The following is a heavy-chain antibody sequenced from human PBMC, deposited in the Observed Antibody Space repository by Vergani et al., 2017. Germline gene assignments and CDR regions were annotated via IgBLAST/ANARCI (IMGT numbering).Heavy chain of an antibody. CDR1: GFTFSSYA. Sequence: EVQLLESGGGLVQPGGSLRLSCAASGFTFSSYAMSWVRQAPGKGLEWVSYISSSGSTIYYADSVKGRFTISRDNAKNSLYLQMNSLRAEDTAVYYCAKVNCGGDCYRAKYFDYWGQGTLVTVSS. CDR3: AKVNCGGDCYRAKYFDY. D-gene: IGHD2-21*02. J-gene: IGHJ4*02. CDR2: ISSSGSTI. V-gene: IGHV3-48*04.